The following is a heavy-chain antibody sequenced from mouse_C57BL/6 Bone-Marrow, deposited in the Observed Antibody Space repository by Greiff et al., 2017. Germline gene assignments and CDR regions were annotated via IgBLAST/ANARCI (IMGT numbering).Heavy chain of an antibody. D-gene: IGHD2-12*01. J-gene: IGHJ2*01. CDR3: ARSYDPPFDY. Sequence: VQRVESGPELVKPGASVKISCKASGYAFSSSWMNWVKQRPGKGLEWIGRIYPGDGDTNYNGKFKGKATLTADKSSSTAYMQLSSLTSGDSAVYFCARSYDPPFDYWGQGTTLTVSS. V-gene: IGHV1-82*01. CDR2: IYPGDGDT. CDR1: GYAFSSSW.